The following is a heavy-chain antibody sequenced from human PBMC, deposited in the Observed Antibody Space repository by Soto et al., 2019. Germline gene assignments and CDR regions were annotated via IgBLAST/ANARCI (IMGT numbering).Heavy chain of an antibody. CDR3: TPSLSGSGLYVYYYYMDV. Sequence: EVQLVESGGGLVQPGGSLKLSCAASGFTFSGSAMHWVRQASGKGLEWVGRIRSKANSYATAYAASVIGRFTSSRDDSKNTAYLRMNSLQTEDTAVDYCTPSLSGSGLYVYYYYMDVWGKGTTVTVSS. CDR1: GFTFSGSA. D-gene: IGHD6-19*01. CDR2: IRSKANSYAT. V-gene: IGHV3-73*01. J-gene: IGHJ6*03.